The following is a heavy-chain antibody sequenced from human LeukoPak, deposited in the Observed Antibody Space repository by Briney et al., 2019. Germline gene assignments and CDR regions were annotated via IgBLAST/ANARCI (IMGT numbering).Heavy chain of an antibody. Sequence: PGGSLRLSCAASRFTFSSYAMSWVRQAPGRGLEWVSAISGSGGSTYYADSVKGRFTISGDNSKNTLYLQMNSLRAEDTAVYYCAKARGGYGGPFDYWGQGTLVTVSS. J-gene: IGHJ4*02. CDR3: AKARGGYGGPFDY. D-gene: IGHD3-22*01. V-gene: IGHV3-23*01. CDR1: RFTFSSYA. CDR2: ISGSGGST.